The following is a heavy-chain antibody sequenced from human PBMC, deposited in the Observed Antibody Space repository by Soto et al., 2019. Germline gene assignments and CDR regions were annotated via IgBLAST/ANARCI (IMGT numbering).Heavy chain of an antibody. CDR2: ITSSSSYI. D-gene: IGHD4-17*01. V-gene: IGHV3-21*01. Sequence: PGGSLSLSCAASGFSFSSYTMNWVRQAPGKGLEWVSSITSSSSYIYYADSVKGRFTISRDNAKNSLFLQMNSLRGEDTAVYYCARDRRGLTTVTTTGFDPWGQGTLVTVSS. CDR3: ARDRRGLTTVTTTGFDP. CDR1: GFSFSSYT. J-gene: IGHJ5*02.